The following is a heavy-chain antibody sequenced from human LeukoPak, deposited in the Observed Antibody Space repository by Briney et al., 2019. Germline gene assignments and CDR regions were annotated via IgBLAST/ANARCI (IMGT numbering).Heavy chain of an antibody. CDR2: IHYTGST. CDR1: GGSISSYY. J-gene: IGHJ4*02. V-gene: IGHV4-59*12. CDR3: ARDRRQWLDFDY. D-gene: IGHD6-19*01. Sequence: SETLSLTCTVSGGSISSYYWSWIRQSPGKGLECIGYIHYTGSTYYNPSLKSRFTISVDTSKNQSSLKLSSVTAADTAVYYCARDRRQWLDFDYWGQGTLVTVSS.